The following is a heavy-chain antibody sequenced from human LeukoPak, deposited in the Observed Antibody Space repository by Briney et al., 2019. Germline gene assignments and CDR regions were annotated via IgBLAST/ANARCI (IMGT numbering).Heavy chain of an antibody. D-gene: IGHD3-10*01. Sequence: SETLSLTCTVSGGSVSSSSYYWGWIRQPPGKGLEWLGSIYYSGSTYYNPSLKSRVSISVDTSKNQFSLKLSSVTAADTAVYYCARRRFGRMVRGVQVGFDPWGQGTLVTVSS. J-gene: IGHJ5*02. CDR2: IYYSGST. V-gene: IGHV4-39*07. CDR3: ARRRFGRMVRGVQVGFDP. CDR1: GGSVSSSSYY.